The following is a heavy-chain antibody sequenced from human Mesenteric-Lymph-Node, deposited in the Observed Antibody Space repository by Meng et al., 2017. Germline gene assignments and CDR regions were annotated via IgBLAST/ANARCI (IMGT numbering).Heavy chain of an antibody. J-gene: IGHJ4*02. D-gene: IGHD1/OR15-1a*01. Sequence: GCGVEVLGAALEVHLADPRGSLARCGALWVPLAPAPGLGWPARLSPIFGTAYHAKQFQGRVTITADDSTSTAYMELSSLRSEDTAVYYCAREGRGNSHIDYWGQGTLVTVSS. V-gene: IGHV1-69*01. CDR3: AREGRGNSHIDY. CDR2: LSPIFGTA. CDR1: RGSLARCG.